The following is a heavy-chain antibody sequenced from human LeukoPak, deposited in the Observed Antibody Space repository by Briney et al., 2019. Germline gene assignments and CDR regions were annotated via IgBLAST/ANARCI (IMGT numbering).Heavy chain of an antibody. D-gene: IGHD3-22*01. Sequence: ASVKVSCKTSGYTFTSYGICWVRQAPGPGPEWVGWISTYNGNTKYARKFQDRLTMTTDTSTRTAYMELRSLRSDDTAVYFCARGFYYVSGVFPDFQTFDSWGQGRLAGVSS. CDR3: ARGFYYVSGVFPDFQTFDS. CDR2: ISTYNGNT. V-gene: IGHV1-18*01. CDR1: GYTFTSYG. J-gene: IGHJ4*02.